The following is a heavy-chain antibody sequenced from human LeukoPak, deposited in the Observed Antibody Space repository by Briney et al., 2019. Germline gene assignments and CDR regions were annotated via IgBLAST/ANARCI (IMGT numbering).Heavy chain of an antibody. J-gene: IGHJ1*01. D-gene: IGHD2-2*01. CDR2: ISSDSSYI. Sequence: GGSLRLSCAASGFPSSNYYINWVRQAPGKGLEWVSSISSDSSYIYYADSLKGRFTISRDNAKNSVYLQMNSLRAEDTAVYYCATRYCSSTSCPNPAPSYFQHWGQGTLVTVSS. V-gene: IGHV3-21*04. CDR3: ATRYCSSTSCPNPAPSYFQH. CDR1: GFPSSNYY.